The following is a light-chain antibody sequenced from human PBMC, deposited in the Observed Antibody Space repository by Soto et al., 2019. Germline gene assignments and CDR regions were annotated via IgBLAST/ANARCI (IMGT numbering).Light chain of an antibody. V-gene: IGLV2-14*03. CDR2: DVT. Sequence: QSVLTQPASVSGSPGQSITISCTGTSSYVGGYNFVSWYQHHPGKAPKLIIYDVTNRPSGISNRFSGSKSGNTASLTISGLQAEYEADYYRTSYTSSITYVFGTATLVTVL. J-gene: IGLJ1*01. CDR3: TSYTSSITYV. CDR1: SSYVGGYNF.